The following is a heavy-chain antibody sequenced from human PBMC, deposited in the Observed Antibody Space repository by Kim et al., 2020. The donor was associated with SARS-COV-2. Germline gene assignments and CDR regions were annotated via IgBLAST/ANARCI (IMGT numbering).Heavy chain of an antibody. J-gene: IGHJ6*02. CDR2: ISSSGRTI. V-gene: IGHV3-11*01. CDR1: RFTFSDYY. CDR3: AKGLLGIDYYCGMDV. Sequence: GGSLRLSCAASRFTFSDYYMSWIRKTPGKGLEWVSYISSSGRTIYYAVSVKGRFTISRDNAKNSLYLQMNSLRAEDTAMYYCAKGLLGIDYYCGMDVWG. D-gene: IGHD7-27*01.